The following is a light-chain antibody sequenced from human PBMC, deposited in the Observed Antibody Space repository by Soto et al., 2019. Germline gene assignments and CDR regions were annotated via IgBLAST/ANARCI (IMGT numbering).Light chain of an antibody. CDR3: QQYNNWPQT. CDR2: GAS. CDR1: QSVSSN. J-gene: IGKJ2*01. Sequence: EIVMTQSPATLSVSPGERATLSCRASQSVSSNLAWYQQKPGQAPRLLIYGASTRATGIPARFSGSVSGTEFTLTISSLQSEDFAVYYCQQYNNWPQTFGQVTKLEIK. V-gene: IGKV3-15*01.